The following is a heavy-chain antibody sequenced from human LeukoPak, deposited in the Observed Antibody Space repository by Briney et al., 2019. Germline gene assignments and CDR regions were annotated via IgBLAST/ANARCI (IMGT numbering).Heavy chain of an antibody. Sequence: SETLSLTCAVSGGSISSSNWWSWVRQPPGKGLEWIGEIYHRGSTNYNPSLKSRVTISVDKSKNQFSLKLSSVTAADTAVYYCARGGYYYGSGNDYWGQGTLVTVSS. V-gene: IGHV4-4*02. J-gene: IGHJ4*02. CDR2: IYHRGST. CDR3: ARGGYYYGSGNDY. CDR1: GGSISSSNW. D-gene: IGHD3-10*01.